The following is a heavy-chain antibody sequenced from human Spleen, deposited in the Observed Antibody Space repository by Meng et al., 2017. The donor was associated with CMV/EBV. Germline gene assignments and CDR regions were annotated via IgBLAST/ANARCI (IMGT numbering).Heavy chain of an antibody. D-gene: IGHD1-26*01. CDR3: ARHEGHDGSYGY. Sequence: TVSCGSISSSSYYWGWIRQPPGKGLEWIGSIYYSGSTYYNPSLKSRVTISVDTSKNQFSLKLSSVTAADTAVYYCARHEGHDGSYGYWGQGTLVTVSS. J-gene: IGHJ4*02. CDR1: CGSISSSSYY. V-gene: IGHV4-39*01. CDR2: IYYSGST.